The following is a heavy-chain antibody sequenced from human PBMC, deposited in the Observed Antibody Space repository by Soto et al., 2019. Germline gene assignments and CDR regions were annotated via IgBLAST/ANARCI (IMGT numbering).Heavy chain of an antibody. D-gene: IGHD3-10*01. CDR2: ISGSGGST. V-gene: IGHV3-23*01. Sequence: HPGGSLRLSCAASGFTFSSYAMSWVRQAPGKGLEWVSAISGSGGSTYYADSVKGRFTISRDNSKNTLYLQMNSLRAEDTAVYYCAKDGILWFGELTPAWGQGTLVTVSS. J-gene: IGHJ5*02. CDR1: GFTFSSYA. CDR3: AKDGILWFGELTPA.